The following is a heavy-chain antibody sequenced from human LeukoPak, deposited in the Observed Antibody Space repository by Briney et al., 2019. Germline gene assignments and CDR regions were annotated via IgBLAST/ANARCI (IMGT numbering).Heavy chain of an antibody. Sequence: GGSLRLSCVASGFTFSSYAMSWVRQAPGKGLEWVSAISGSGGSTYYADSVKGRFTISRDNSKNTLYLQMNSLRAEDTAVYYCAKVDGYSSSYFDYWGQGTLVTVSS. CDR2: ISGSGGST. D-gene: IGHD6-6*01. J-gene: IGHJ4*02. V-gene: IGHV3-23*01. CDR1: GFTFSSYA. CDR3: AKVDGYSSSYFDY.